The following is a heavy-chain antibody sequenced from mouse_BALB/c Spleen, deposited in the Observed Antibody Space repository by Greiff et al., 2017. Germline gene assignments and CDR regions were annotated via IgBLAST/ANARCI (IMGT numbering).Heavy chain of an antibody. D-gene: IGHD1-1*01. Sequence: EVKLQESGGGLVKPGGSLKLSCAASGFTFSSYAMSWVRQTPEKRLEWVASISSGGSTYYPDSVKGRFTISRDNARNILYLQMSSLRSEDTAMYYCAREDYGSRLFAYWGQGTLVTVSA. CDR3: AREDYGSRLFAY. CDR2: ISSGGST. CDR1: GFTFSSYA. J-gene: IGHJ3*01. V-gene: IGHV5-6-5*01.